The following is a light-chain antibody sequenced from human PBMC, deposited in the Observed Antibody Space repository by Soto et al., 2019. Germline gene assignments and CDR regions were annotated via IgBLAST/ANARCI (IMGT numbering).Light chain of an antibody. J-gene: IGLJ3*02. Sequence: QSALTQPPSASGSPGQSVTISCTGTSSDVGGYKYVSWYQQYPGKAPKLIIYEVSERPSGVPDRFSGLKSVNTAFLTFSGLQAEDEAEYFCASHAGGPWVFGGGTKLTVL. CDR2: EVS. CDR3: ASHAGGPWV. CDR1: SSDVGGYKY. V-gene: IGLV2-8*01.